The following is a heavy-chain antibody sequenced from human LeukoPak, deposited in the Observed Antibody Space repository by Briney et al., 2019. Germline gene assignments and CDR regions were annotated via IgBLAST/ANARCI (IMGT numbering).Heavy chain of an antibody. J-gene: IGHJ3*02. D-gene: IGHD5-12*01. V-gene: IGHV1-2*02. CDR2: INLNSGVT. CDR1: GYTFTDYY. Sequence: ASVKVSCKASGYTFTDYYMHWVRQAPGQGLEWRGWINLNSGVTNYAQRFQGRVTMTRDTYISAAYMELSSLRSDDTAMYYCTRDGSFDIWGQGTMVTVSS. CDR3: TRDGSFDI.